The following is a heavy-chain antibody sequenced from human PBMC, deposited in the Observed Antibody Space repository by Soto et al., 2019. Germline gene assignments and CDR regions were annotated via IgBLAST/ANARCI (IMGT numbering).Heavy chain of an antibody. CDR2: FNTYNGNT. J-gene: IGHJ4*02. CDR3: VRERGGYSYGDY. CDR1: GYTFSSYG. Sequence: QVQLVQSGAEVKKPGASVKVSCKASGYTFSSYGITWVRQAPGQRLEWMGWFNTYNGNTNYAQKLQGRVTMTTDTSTSTAYMERRSLRSDDTALYYCVRERGGYSYGDYWGQGALVTVSS. V-gene: IGHV1-18*01. D-gene: IGHD5-18*01.